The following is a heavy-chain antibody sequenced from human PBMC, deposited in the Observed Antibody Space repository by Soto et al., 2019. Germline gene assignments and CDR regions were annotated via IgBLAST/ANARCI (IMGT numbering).Heavy chain of an antibody. Sequence: QVQLVQSGAEVKKPGASVKVSCTVSGFTLTELPMHWVRQAPGKGLEWMGAFDPEGGEAVYAQIFQGRFILTEDTNRNTAYRELNSLESEDTAVYFGAVPVHLEGFEQWGQGTRGTVSS. CDR1: GFTLTELP. CDR2: FDPEGGEA. J-gene: IGHJ3*01. D-gene: IGHD1-1*01. V-gene: IGHV1-24*01. CDR3: AVPVHLEGFEQ.